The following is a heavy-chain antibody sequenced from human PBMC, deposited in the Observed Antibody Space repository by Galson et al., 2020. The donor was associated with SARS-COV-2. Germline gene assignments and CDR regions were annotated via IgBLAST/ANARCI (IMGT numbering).Heavy chain of an antibody. CDR1: GFTFSNYW. J-gene: IGHJ3*01. D-gene: IGHD6-25*01. Sequence: GGSLRLSCSVSGFTFSNYWISWVRQPPGKGLEWVANIKQDGSDKYYVATVRGRFTISRDNAKNSLYLQMNSLRAEDTALYYCRAADNGFDVWGQGTMVTVSS. CDR2: IKQDGSDK. CDR3: RAADNGFDV. V-gene: IGHV3-7*01.